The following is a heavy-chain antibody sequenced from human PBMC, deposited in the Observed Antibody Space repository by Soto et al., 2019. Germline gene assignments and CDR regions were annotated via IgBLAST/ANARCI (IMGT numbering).Heavy chain of an antibody. V-gene: IGHV1-69*06. J-gene: IGHJ4*02. CDR1: GDAFKSYA. Sequence: QVLLLQSGSEVKKAGSSVKVSCKASGDAFKSYAIHWVRQAPGQGLEYMGRIIPSYDRTKYAQKFQGRLTLTADMYTSTVYMELSSLSSEDTAVYYCARHPTNGYGDDTFDYWGQGTKVIVSS. D-gene: IGHD4-17*01. CDR2: IIPSYDRT. CDR3: ARHPTNGYGDDTFDY.